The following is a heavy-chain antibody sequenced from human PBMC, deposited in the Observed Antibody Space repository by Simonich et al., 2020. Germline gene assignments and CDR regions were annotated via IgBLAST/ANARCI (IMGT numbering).Heavy chain of an antibody. CDR3: ARDLGSSYYFDY. CDR1: GFTFSSYE. J-gene: IGHJ4*02. Sequence: QPGGSLRLSCAASGFTFSSYEMNWVRQAPGNGLEWVAVISYDGSNKYYADSVKGRFTISRDNSKNTLYLQMNSLRAEDTAVYYCARDLGSSYYFDYWGQGTLVTVSS. D-gene: IGHD6-6*01. V-gene: IGHV3-30*07. CDR2: ISYDGSNK.